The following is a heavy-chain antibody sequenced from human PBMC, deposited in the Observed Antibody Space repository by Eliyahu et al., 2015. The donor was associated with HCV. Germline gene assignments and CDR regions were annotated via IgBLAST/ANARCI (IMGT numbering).Heavy chain of an antibody. CDR2: INPIXGDA. D-gene: IGHD1-1*01. CDR1: GXXFSSYG. V-gene: IGHV7-4-1*02. CDR3: AREARRTGEIDY. Sequence: QVQLVQSGPELNKAGASVXVXCQASGXXFSSYGIHWVRQAPGQGLEWMGSINPIXGDATYAQDIAGRFVFSLDASVSTTFLQSSSLKTDDTAVYYCAREARRTGEIDYWGQGTLVTVSS. J-gene: IGHJ4*02.